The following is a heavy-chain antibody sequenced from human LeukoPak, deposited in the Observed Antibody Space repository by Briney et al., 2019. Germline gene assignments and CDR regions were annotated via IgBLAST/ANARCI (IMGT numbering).Heavy chain of an antibody. CDR3: ARDGWFAESRYFDL. D-gene: IGHD3-10*01. V-gene: IGHV4-39*02. CDR2: IYYSGST. Sequence: SETLSLTCTVSGGSISSSSSYWGWIRQPPGKGLEWIGSIYYSGSTYYNPSLKSRITISVDTSKNQFSLKLTSVTAADTAVYYCARDGWFAESRYFDLWGRGTLVTVSS. J-gene: IGHJ2*01. CDR1: GGSISSSSSY.